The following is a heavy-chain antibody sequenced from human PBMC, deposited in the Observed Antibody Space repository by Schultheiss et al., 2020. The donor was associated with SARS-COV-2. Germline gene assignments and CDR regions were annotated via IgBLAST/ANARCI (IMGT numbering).Heavy chain of an antibody. CDR2: IYTSGST. CDR3: AREGDGDFDY. J-gene: IGHJ4*02. Sequence: SETLSLTCTVSGGSISSSSYYWSWIRQPAGKGLEWIGRIYTSGSTNYNPSLKSRVTMSVDTSKNQFSLKLSSVTAADTAVYYCAREGDGDFDYWGQGTLVTVSS. D-gene: IGHD2-8*01. V-gene: IGHV4-61*02. CDR1: GGSISSSSYY.